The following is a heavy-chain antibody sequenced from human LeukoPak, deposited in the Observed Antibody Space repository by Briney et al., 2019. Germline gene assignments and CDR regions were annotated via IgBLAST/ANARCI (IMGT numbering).Heavy chain of an antibody. V-gene: IGHV3-7*03. D-gene: IGHD3/OR15-3a*01. J-gene: IGHJ4*02. CDR1: GFTFSSYW. CDR2: INHNGSVN. CDR3: ARGGGLDV. Sequence: PGGSLRLSCAASGFTFSSYWMNWARQAPGKGLEWVASINHNGSVNYYVDSVKGRFTISRDNAKNSLYLQMSNLRAEDTAVYFCARGGGLDVWGQGTLVTVSS.